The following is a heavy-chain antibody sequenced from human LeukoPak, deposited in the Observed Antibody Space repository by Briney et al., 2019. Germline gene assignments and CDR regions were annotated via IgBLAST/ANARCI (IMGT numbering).Heavy chain of an antibody. V-gene: IGHV3-74*01. D-gene: IGHD4-11*01. CDR2: ISTDASST. CDR3: TGHHQAYSRTY. CDR1: GFTFSSYW. Sequence: PGGSLRLSCRASGFTFSSYWMHWVRQAPGKGLVWVSRISTDASSTTYADSVKGRFTISRDNAKDTLYLQMNSLRAEDTAVYYCTGHHQAYSRTYWGQGTLVTVSS. J-gene: IGHJ4*02.